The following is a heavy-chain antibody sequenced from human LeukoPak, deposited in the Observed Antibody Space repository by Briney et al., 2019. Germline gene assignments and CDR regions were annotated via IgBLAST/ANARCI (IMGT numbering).Heavy chain of an antibody. CDR1: GFTFSSYW. CDR2: ITSDGSGH. J-gene: IGHJ4*02. Sequence: PGGSLILSCAASGFTFSSYWMHWVRRAPGKELVWVSRITSDGSGHGYADSVKGRFTISRDNAKTTLYLQMNSLRAEDTAVYYCARVLDRSVWGYYYWGQGTLVTVSS. D-gene: IGHD6-19*01. CDR3: ARVLDRSVWGYYY. V-gene: IGHV3-74*01.